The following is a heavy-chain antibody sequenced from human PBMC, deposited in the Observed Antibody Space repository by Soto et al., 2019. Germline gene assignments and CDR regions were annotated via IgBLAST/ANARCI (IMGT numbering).Heavy chain of an antibody. CDR1: GGTFSSYA. D-gene: IGHD6-13*01. J-gene: IGHJ6*02. CDR2: IIPIFGTA. CDR3: ARDRRHLAAAGSGTYCDVMDF. V-gene: IGHV1-69*13. Sequence: ASVKVSCKASGGTFSSYAISWVRQAPGQGLEWMGGIIPIFGTANYAQKFQGRVTITADESTSTAYMELSSLRSEDTAVYYCARDRRHLAAAGSGTYCDVMDFWGQGTTVTVSS.